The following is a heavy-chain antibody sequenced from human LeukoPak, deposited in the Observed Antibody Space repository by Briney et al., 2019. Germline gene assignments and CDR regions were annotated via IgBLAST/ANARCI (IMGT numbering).Heavy chain of an antibody. CDR2: INPNSGGT. CDR1: GYTFTGYY. J-gene: IGHJ4*02. Sequence: RASVKVSCKASGYTFTGYYMHWVRQAPGQGLEWMGWINPNSGGTNYAQKFQGRVTMTRDTSISTAYMELSRLRSDDTAVYYCAREGDYYDSSGYYWPWGQGTLVTVSS. CDR3: AREGDYYDSSGYYWP. V-gene: IGHV1-2*02. D-gene: IGHD3-22*01.